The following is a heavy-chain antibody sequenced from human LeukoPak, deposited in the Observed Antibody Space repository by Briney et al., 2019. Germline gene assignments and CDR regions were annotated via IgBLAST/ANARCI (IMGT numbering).Heavy chain of an antibody. D-gene: IGHD6-13*01. Sequence: GGSLRLSCAASGFTFSSYWMSWVRQAPGKGLEYVSAISSNGGSTYYANSVKGRFTISRDNSKNTLYLQMGSLRAEDMAVYYCARDPSSSSAYFDYWGQGTLVTVSS. CDR3: ARDPSSSSAYFDY. CDR2: ISSNGGST. V-gene: IGHV3-64*01. J-gene: IGHJ4*02. CDR1: GFTFSSYW.